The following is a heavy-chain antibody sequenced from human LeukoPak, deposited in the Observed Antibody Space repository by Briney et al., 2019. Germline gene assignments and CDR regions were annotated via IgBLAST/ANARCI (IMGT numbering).Heavy chain of an antibody. D-gene: IGHD2-2*01. CDR3: ARKALIVVPAAILRYFDL. CDR2: INHSGST. CDR1: GGSFSGYY. Sequence: SEILSLTCAVYGGSFSGYYWSWIRQPPGKGLEWIGEINHSGSTNYNPSLKSRVTISVDTSKNQFSLKLSSVTAADTAVYYCARKALIVVPAAILRYFDLWGRGTLVTVSS. J-gene: IGHJ2*01. V-gene: IGHV4-34*01.